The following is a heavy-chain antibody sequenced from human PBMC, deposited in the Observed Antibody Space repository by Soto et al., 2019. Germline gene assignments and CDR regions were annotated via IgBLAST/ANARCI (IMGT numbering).Heavy chain of an antibody. V-gene: IGHV2-70*01. Sequence: SGPTLVNPTQTLTLTCTFSGFSLSTSGMCVSWIRQPPGKALEWLALIDWDDDKYYSTSLKTRLTISKDTSKNQVVLTMTNMDPVDTATYYCARIRSNYSYGPSRGMDVWGQGTTVTVSS. D-gene: IGHD5-18*01. CDR3: ARIRSNYSYGPSRGMDV. CDR1: GFSLSTSGMC. J-gene: IGHJ6*02. CDR2: IDWDDDK.